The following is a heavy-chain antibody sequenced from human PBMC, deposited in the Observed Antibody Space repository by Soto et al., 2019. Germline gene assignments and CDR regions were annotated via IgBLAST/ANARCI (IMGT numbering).Heavy chain of an antibody. D-gene: IGHD1-1*01. Sequence: QLQESGPGLVKPSGNLSLTCAVSGGSISNSKWWTWVRQVPGKGLEWIGKIDHTGITNYNPSLESRVTISKDESKNQLSRKLTSVTAADTAVYYCARLDRDYFYHGMDVLGQGTTVTVSS. CDR3: ARLDRDYFYHGMDV. CDR2: IDHTGIT. CDR1: GGSISNSKW. J-gene: IGHJ6*02. V-gene: IGHV4-4*02.